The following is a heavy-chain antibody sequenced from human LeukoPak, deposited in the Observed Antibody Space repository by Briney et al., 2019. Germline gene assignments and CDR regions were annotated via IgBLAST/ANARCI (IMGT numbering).Heavy chain of an antibody. CDR3: ARDVLRYFDFGAFDI. D-gene: IGHD3-9*01. V-gene: IGHV1-69*13. J-gene: IGHJ3*02. Sequence: GASVKVSCKASGGTFSSYAISWVRQAPGQGLEWMGGIIPIFGTANYAQKFQGRVTITADESTSTAYMELRSLRSDDTAVYYCARDVLRYFDFGAFDIWGQGTMVTASS. CDR2: IIPIFGTA. CDR1: GGTFSSYA.